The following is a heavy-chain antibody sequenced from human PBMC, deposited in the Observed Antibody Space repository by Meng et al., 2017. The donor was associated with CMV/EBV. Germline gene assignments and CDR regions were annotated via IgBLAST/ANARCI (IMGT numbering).Heavy chain of an antibody. D-gene: IGHD5-24*01. Sequence: QVQLVQSVAEVKKPGSSVKVSCKASGGTFSSYAISWVRQAPGQGLEWMGGIIPIFSTANYAQKFQGRVTITADESTSTAYMELSSLRSEDTAVYYCARMPRDGYNYIDYWGQGTLVTVSS. CDR2: IIPIFSTA. CDR1: GGTFSSYA. V-gene: IGHV1-69*12. CDR3: ARMPRDGYNYIDY. J-gene: IGHJ4*02.